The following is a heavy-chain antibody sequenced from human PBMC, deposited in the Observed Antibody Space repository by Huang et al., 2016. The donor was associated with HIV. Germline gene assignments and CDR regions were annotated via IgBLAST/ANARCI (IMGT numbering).Heavy chain of an antibody. CDR2: ISPSYGYT. D-gene: IGHD4-17*01. Sequence: QVQLVQSGAEVKKPGASVKVSCRSSGYNFISYGITWVRQAPGQGLEWMGGISPSYGYTNYAQQFQGRVTMTTDTSTNTVYMEVRSLRSDDTAVYYCARDLGTTVVPDGMDVWGQGTTVTVSS. CDR3: ARDLGTTVVPDGMDV. J-gene: IGHJ6*02. V-gene: IGHV1-18*04. CDR1: GYNFISYG.